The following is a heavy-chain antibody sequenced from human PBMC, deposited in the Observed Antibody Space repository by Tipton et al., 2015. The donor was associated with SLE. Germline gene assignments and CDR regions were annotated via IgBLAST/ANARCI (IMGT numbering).Heavy chain of an antibody. CDR2: INHSGST. V-gene: IGHV4-34*01. CDR3: ARLDTFDI. Sequence: TLSLTCTVSGGSISSHYWSWLRQPPGKGLEWIGEINHSGSTDYNPSRKSRVTISVDTSKNQFYLKLSSVTAADTAVYYCARLDTFDIWGQGTMVTVSS. CDR1: GGSISSHY. J-gene: IGHJ3*02.